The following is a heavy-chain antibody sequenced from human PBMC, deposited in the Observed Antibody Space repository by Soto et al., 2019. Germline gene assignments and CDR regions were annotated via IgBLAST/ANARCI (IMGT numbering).Heavy chain of an antibody. D-gene: IGHD3-22*01. Sequence: TLSLTCTVSGGSISSYYWSWIRQPPGKGLEWIGYIYYSGSTNYNPSLKSRVTISVDTSKNQFSLKLSSVTAADTAVYYCASYYYDSSGYYYFDYWGQGTLGTVSS. J-gene: IGHJ4*02. V-gene: IGHV4-59*01. CDR2: IYYSGST. CDR1: GGSISSYY. CDR3: ASYYYDSSGYYYFDY.